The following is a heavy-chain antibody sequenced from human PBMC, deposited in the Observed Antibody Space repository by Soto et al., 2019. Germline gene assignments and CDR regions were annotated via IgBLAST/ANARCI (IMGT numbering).Heavy chain of an antibody. D-gene: IGHD4-17*01. J-gene: IGHJ6*03. CDR1: GFTFSDYY. CDR2: ISSSGSTI. Sequence: QVQLVESGGGLVKPGGSLRLSCAASGFTFSDYYMSWIRQAPGKGLEWVSYISSSGSTIYYADSVKGRFTISRDNAKNSLYLQMNSLRAEDTAVYYCARVYGDDIDPYYYYYYYMDVWGKGTTVTVSS. CDR3: ARVYGDDIDPYYYYYYYMDV. V-gene: IGHV3-11*01.